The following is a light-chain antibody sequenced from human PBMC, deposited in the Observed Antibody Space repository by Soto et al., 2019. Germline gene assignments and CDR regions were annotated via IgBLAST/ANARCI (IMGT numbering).Light chain of an antibody. CDR1: QGIKNE. J-gene: IGKJ1*01. CDR3: LQYNHYPPT. V-gene: IGKV1-17*01. CDR2: GAT. Sequence: DIQMTQSPSSLSASVGDRVTITCRASQGIKNELGWYQQKSGLAPKRLIFGATTLQSGVPSRFSGSASGTDFSLIISSLQPEDFATYCCLQYNHYPPTFGQGTKVDIK.